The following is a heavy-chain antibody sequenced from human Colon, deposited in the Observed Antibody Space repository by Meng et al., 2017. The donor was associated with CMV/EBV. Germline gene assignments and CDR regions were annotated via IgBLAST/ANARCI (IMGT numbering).Heavy chain of an antibody. Sequence: GESLKISCAASGFTLNTYEMHWVRQAPGKGLEWVSSMSSSGSIIYYADSVKGRFTVSRDNAENSMFLQMNSLRVEDTAVYYCVRGLRPWGQGTLVTVSS. J-gene: IGHJ1*01. CDR1: GFTLNTYE. V-gene: IGHV3-48*03. CDR3: VRGLRP. D-gene: IGHD2-15*01. CDR2: MSSSGSII.